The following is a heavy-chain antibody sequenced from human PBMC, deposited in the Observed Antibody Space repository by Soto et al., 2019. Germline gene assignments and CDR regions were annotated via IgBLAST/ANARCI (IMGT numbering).Heavy chain of an antibody. V-gene: IGHV3-30*03. CDR3: AGLRLLDAFDI. J-gene: IGHJ3*02. Sequence: GGSLRLSCAASGFTFSSYGMHWVRQAPGKGLEWVAVISYDGSNKYYADSVKGRFTISRDNSKNTLYLQMNSLRAEDTAVYYCAGLRLLDAFDIWGQGTMVTVSS. D-gene: IGHD3-22*01. CDR2: ISYDGSNK. CDR1: GFTFSSYG.